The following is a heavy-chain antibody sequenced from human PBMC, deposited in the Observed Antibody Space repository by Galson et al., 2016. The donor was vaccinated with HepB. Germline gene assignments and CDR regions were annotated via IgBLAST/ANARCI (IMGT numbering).Heavy chain of an antibody. J-gene: IGHJ2*01. CDR1: GYSFISQW. CDR3: ARGGADDYHTNFSFDL. D-gene: IGHD5-24*01. Sequence: QSGAEVKKPGESLKISCKGSGYSFISQWIGWVRQMPGKGLEWMGIIYPGDSDTRYNPSFQGQVTISADHSISTTYLQWSSLKASDTAMYYCARGGADDYHTNFSFDLWGRGTLVTVSS. V-gene: IGHV5-51*01. CDR2: IYPGDSDT.